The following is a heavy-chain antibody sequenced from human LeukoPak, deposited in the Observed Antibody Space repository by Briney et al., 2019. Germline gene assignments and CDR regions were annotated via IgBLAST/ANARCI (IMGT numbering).Heavy chain of an antibody. CDR1: GFTFSSYS. Sequence: GGSLRLSCAASGFTFSSYSMNWVRQAPGKGLEWVSSISSSSSYIYYADSVKGRFTISRDNAKNSLYLQMNSLRAEDTAVYYCARIPSRESFTNYFDYWGQGTLVTVSS. D-gene: IGHD3-10*01. V-gene: IGHV3-21*01. CDR2: ISSSSSYI. CDR3: ARIPSRESFTNYFDY. J-gene: IGHJ4*02.